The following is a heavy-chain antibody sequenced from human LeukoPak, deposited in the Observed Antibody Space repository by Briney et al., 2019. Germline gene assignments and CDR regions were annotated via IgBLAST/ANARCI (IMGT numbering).Heavy chain of an antibody. CDR2: IIPILGIA. V-gene: IGHV1-69*04. CDR3: ASRSSSWPRTLNYYYYYGMDV. Sequence: PRASVKVSCKASGGTFSSYAISWVRQAPGQGLEWMGRIIPILGIANYAQKFQGRVTITADKSTSTAYMELSSLRSEDTAVYYCASRSSSWPRTLNYYYYYGMDVWGQGTTVTASS. D-gene: IGHD6-13*01. J-gene: IGHJ6*02. CDR1: GGTFSSYA.